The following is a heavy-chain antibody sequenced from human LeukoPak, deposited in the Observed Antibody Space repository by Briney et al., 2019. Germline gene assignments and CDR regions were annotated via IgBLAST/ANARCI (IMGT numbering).Heavy chain of an antibody. Sequence: SETLSLTCTVSGGSLSGHFSTWIRQPAGKGLEWIGRISSGGSSYYHPSLESRVSISLDTSVNQFSLRVTSVTAADTAVYYCARGAEMTRISGHYSFDLWGRGILVTVSS. D-gene: IGHD5-24*01. J-gene: IGHJ4*02. V-gene: IGHV4-4*07. CDR2: ISSGGSS. CDR3: ARGAEMTRISGHYSFDL. CDR1: GGSLSGHF.